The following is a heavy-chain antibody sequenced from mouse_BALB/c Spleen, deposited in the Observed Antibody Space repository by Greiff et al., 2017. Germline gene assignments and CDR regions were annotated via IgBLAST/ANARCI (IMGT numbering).Heavy chain of an antibody. D-gene: IGHD2-1*01. CDR1: GYSITSGYY. CDR2: ISYDGSN. V-gene: IGHV3-6*02. CDR3: ARDPDYGNSFDY. J-gene: IGHJ2*01. Sequence: EVQRVESGPGLVKPSQSLSLTCSVTGYSITSGYYWNWIRQFPGNKLEWMGYISYDGSNNYNPSLKNRISITRDTSKNQFFLKLNSVTTEDTATYYCARDPDYGNSFDYWGQGTTLTVSS.